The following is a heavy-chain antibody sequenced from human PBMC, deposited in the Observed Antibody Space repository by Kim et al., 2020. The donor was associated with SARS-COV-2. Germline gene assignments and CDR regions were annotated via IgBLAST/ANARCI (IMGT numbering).Heavy chain of an antibody. J-gene: IGHJ4*02. V-gene: IGHV3-23*01. D-gene: IGHD6-13*01. CDR3: AKDRAAAAGTGQFDY. Sequence: ADSERGRYTISRDSSRNTVFLQVTSLREEDTAVYYCAKDRAAAAGTGQFDYWGQGTLVTVSS.